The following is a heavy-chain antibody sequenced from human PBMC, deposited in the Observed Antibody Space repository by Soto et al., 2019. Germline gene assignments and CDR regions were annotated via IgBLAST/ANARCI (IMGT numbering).Heavy chain of an antibody. CDR1: EFTFSRHG. D-gene: IGHD3-10*01. CDR2: IWSDGSNE. V-gene: IGHV3-33*01. J-gene: IGHJ6*03. CDR3: ARERTFGDNKHNYMDV. Sequence: QVQLVESGGGVVQPGRSLRLSCAASEFTFSRHGMHWVRQAPGKGLQWVGVIWSDGSNEVYADSVKGRFIISRDNSKNILYLQTNSLRAEDTAVYYCARERTFGDNKHNYMDVWGTGITVTVSS.